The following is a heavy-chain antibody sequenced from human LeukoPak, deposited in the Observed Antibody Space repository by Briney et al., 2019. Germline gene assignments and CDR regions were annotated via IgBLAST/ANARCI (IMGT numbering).Heavy chain of an antibody. J-gene: IGHJ4*02. CDR3: AKVWSSGYPDY. D-gene: IGHD3-22*01. Sequence: GGSLRLSCAASGFTFSNYMMHWVRQAPGKGLVWVSRIKSDGITITYADSVKGRFTISRDNAKNTLYLQMNSLRAEDTAVYYCAKVWSSGYPDYWGQGTLVTVSS. CDR2: IKSDGITI. V-gene: IGHV3-74*01. CDR1: GFTFSNYM.